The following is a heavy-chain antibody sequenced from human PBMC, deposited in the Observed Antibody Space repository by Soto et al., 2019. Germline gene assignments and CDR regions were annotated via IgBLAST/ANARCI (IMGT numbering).Heavy chain of an antibody. J-gene: IGHJ4*02. CDR2: INSDGSST. D-gene: IGHD6-13*01. V-gene: IGHV3-74*01. Sequence: GGSLGLSCAASGVTFSSYWMHWVRKGPGKGLVWVSRINSDGSSTSYADSVKGRFTISRDNAKNTLYLQMNSLRAEDTAVYYCARGHSSSWFYFDYWGQGTLVTVSS. CDR1: GVTFSSYW. CDR3: ARGHSSSWFYFDY.